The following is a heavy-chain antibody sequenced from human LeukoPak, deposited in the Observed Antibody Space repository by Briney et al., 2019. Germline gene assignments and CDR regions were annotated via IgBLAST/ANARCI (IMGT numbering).Heavy chain of an antibody. D-gene: IGHD6-13*01. CDR1: GYTFTGYY. V-gene: IGHV1-18*04. J-gene: IGHJ1*01. CDR2: INPNSGNT. CDR3: ARDSSSNWSEYFQH. Sequence: ASVKVSCKASGYTFTGYYMHWVRQAPGQGLEWMGWINPNSGNTNYAQKLQGRVTMTTDTSTSTAYMELRSLRSDDTAIYYCARDSSSNWSEYFQHWGQGTLVTVSS.